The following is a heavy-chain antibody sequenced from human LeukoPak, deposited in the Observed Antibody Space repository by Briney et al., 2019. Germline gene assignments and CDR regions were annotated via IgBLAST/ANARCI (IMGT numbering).Heavy chain of an antibody. D-gene: IGHD5-12*01. Sequence: GGSLRLSCAASGFTFSSYAMHWVRQAPGKGLEYVSAISSNGGSTYYANSVKGRFTISRDNSKNTLCLQMGSLRAEDMAVYYCARGTALGWVATIRYYYYGMDVWGQGTTVTVSS. V-gene: IGHV3-64*01. J-gene: IGHJ6*02. CDR3: ARGTALGWVATIRYYYYGMDV. CDR2: ISSNGGST. CDR1: GFTFSSYA.